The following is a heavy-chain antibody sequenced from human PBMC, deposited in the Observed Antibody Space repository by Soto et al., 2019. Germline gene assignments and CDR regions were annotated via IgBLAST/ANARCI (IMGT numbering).Heavy chain of an antibody. Sequence: PGGSLRLSCAASGFTFSSYGMHWVRQAPGKGLEWVAVISYDGSNKYYADSVKGRFTISRDNSKNTLYLQMNSLRAEDTAVYYCAKDRGDSSGYYPFRCGQGTMVTVSS. J-gene: IGHJ3*01. V-gene: IGHV3-30*18. CDR2: ISYDGSNK. CDR1: GFTFSSYG. D-gene: IGHD3-22*01. CDR3: AKDRGDSSGYYPFR.